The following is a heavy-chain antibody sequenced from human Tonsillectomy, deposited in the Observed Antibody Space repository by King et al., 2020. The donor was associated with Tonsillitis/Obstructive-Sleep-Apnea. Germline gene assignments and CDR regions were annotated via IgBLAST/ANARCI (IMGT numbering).Heavy chain of an antibody. V-gene: IGHV3-7*01. Sequence: VQLVESGGGLVQPGGSLRLSCAASRFTFSSYWMSWVRQAPGKGPEWVANIKQDGSEKYYVDSVKGRFTISRDNAKNSLYLQMNSLRAEDTAVYYCAGDGGVGEGDVWGKGTTVTVSS. J-gene: IGHJ6*04. CDR1: RFTFSSYW. CDR2: IKQDGSEK. CDR3: AGDGGVGEGDV. D-gene: IGHD3-16*01.